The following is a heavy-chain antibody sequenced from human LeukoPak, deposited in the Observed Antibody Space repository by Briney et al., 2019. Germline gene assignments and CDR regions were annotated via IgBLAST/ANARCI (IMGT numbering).Heavy chain of an antibody. CDR1: GYYFTDYW. D-gene: IGHD1-14*01. J-gene: IGHJ4*02. Sequence: GESLKISCKTSGYYFTDYWIGWVRRKPGKGREWLGIIRAVSQITYSPSFQGQVTFSADRSKDTAYLRWSSLRASGTAMYYCARRGGTPFYDYWGEGTLLTVSP. CDR3: ARRGGTPFYDY. V-gene: IGHV5-51*01. CDR2: IRAVSQI.